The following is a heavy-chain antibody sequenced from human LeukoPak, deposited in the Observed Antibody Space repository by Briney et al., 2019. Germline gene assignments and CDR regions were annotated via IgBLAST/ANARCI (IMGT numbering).Heavy chain of an antibody. D-gene: IGHD3-10*01. CDR3: ARDLSVMVRGVKGTNNWFDP. V-gene: IGHV4-39*07. J-gene: IGHJ5*02. Sequence: SETLSLTCTVSGGSISSSSYYWGWIRQPPGKGLEWIGSIYYSGSTYYNPSLKSRVTISVDTSKNQFSLKLSSVTAADTAVYYCARDLSVMVRGVKGTNNWFDPWGQGTLVTVSS. CDR1: GGSISSSSYY. CDR2: IYYSGST.